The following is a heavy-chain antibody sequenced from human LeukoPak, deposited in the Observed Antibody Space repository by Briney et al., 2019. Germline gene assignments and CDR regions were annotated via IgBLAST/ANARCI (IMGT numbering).Heavy chain of an antibody. CDR1: GFTFSSYA. D-gene: IGHD3-3*01. J-gene: IGHJ4*02. V-gene: IGHV3-30-3*01. Sequence: AGSLTLSCAASGFTFSSYAMHWVRQAPGKGLEWVAFISYVGSNKYYADSVKGRFTISRDNSKNTLYLQMNSLRAEDTAVYYCARDRPYYDFWSGYYGTTSLSFDYWSQGTLVTVPS. CDR3: ARDRPYYDFWSGYYGTTSLSFDY. CDR2: ISYVGSNK.